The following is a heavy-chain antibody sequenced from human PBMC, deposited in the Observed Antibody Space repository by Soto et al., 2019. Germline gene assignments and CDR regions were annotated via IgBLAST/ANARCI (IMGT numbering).Heavy chain of an antibody. V-gene: IGHV4-4*02. CDR3: ARDYAGITGTTLV. D-gene: IGHD1-20*01. CDR1: GDSISSSAW. J-gene: IGHJ4*02. Sequence: QVQLQESGPGLVKPSGTLSLTCAVSGDSISSSAWWTWVRQPPGKGLEWIGEIHHSGGPNYNPSLKSRVPISIDKPKNQFSLKLSPVTAADTAVYYCARDYAGITGTTLVWGQGLLVTVSS. CDR2: IHHSGGP.